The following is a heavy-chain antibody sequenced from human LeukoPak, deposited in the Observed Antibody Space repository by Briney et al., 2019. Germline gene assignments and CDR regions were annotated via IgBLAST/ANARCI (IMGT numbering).Heavy chain of an antibody. CDR1: GGSISNHY. D-gene: IGHD3-9*01. CDR2: IYYSGST. CDR3: ARHLNGYYSWFDY. Sequence: PSETLSLTCTVSGGSISNHYWTWIRQPPGKALEWIGYIYYSGSTNYNPSLKSRVTMSIDTSKNQFSLKLSSVTAADTAVYYCARHLNGYYSWFDYWGQGTLVTVSS. J-gene: IGHJ4*02. V-gene: IGHV4-59*08.